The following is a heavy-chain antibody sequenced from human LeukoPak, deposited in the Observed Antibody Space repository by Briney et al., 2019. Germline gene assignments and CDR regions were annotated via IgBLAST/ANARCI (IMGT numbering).Heavy chain of an antibody. CDR3: ASVLSGVTYWYFDY. CDR2: IYHSGST. V-gene: IGHV4-4*02. J-gene: IGHJ4*02. D-gene: IGHD1-26*01. CDR1: GGSISSSNW. Sequence: PSETLSLTCAVSGGSISSSNWWSWVRQPPGKGLEWIGEIYHSGSTNYNPSLKSRVTISVDKSKNQFPLKLSSVTAADTAVYYCASVLSGVTYWYFDYWGQGTLVTVSS.